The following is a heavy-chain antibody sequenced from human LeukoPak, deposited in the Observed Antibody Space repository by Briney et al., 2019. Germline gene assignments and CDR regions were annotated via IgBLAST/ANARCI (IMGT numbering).Heavy chain of an antibody. V-gene: IGHV3-48*01. CDR2: ISGSGRTK. CDR3: ARDSPRGYAIDY. CDR1: GFAFSTSH. J-gene: IGHJ4*02. Sequence: GGSLRLSCAASGFAFSTSHLNWVRQAPGKGLEWLSYISGSGRTKFYADSVKGRFSISRDNAKNTLYLQMNSLRAEDTALYHCARDSPRGYAIDYWGQGTLVTVSS. D-gene: IGHD5-12*01.